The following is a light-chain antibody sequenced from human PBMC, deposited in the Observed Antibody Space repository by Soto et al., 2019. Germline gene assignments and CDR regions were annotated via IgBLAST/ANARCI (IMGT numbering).Light chain of an antibody. CDR1: QSVSIH. CDR3: QQYNNWPPIT. V-gene: IGKV3D-15*01. J-gene: IGKJ5*01. CDR2: DTS. Sequence: EIVLTQSPATLSLSPVERATLSCRASQSVSIHLAWYQQKGGQAPRLLIYDTSNRATGIPARFSGSGSGTEFTLTISSLQSEDFAVYYCQQYNNWPPITFGQGTRLEIK.